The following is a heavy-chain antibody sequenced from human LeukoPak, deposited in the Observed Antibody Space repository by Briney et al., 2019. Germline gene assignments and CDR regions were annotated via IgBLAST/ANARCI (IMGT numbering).Heavy chain of an antibody. J-gene: IGHJ6*03. CDR1: GFTFSSYG. Sequence: GGSLRLSCAASGFTFSSYGMHWVRQAPGKGLEWVAFIRYDGSNKYYADSVKGRFTISRDNSKNTLYLQMNSLRAEDTAVYYCAKDRIAVAAYMDVWGKGTTVTISS. D-gene: IGHD6-19*01. CDR2: IRYDGSNK. V-gene: IGHV3-30*02. CDR3: AKDRIAVAAYMDV.